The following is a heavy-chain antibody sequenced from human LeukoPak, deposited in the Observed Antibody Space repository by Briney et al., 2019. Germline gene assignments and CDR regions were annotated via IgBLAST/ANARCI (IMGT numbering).Heavy chain of an antibody. CDR3: ARDARELLWFGEGGYFDY. D-gene: IGHD3-10*01. CDR2: IKQDGSEK. J-gene: IGHJ4*02. V-gene: IGHV3-7*01. Sequence: GGSLRLSCAASGFTFSSYWMHWVRQAPGKGLEWVANIKQDGSEKYYVDSVKGRFTISRDNAKNSLYLQMNSLRAEDTAVYYCARDARELLWFGEGGYFDYWGQGTLVTVSS. CDR1: GFTFSSYW.